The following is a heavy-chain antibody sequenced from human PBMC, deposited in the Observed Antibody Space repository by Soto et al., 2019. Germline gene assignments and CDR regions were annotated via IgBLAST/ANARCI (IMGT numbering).Heavy chain of an antibody. D-gene: IGHD2-15*01. CDR2: IIPIFGTA. J-gene: IGHJ3*02. CDR1: GGTFSSYA. V-gene: IGHV1-69*13. Sequence: SVKVSCKASGGTFSSYAISWVRQAPGQGLEWMGGIIPIFGTANYAQKFQGRVTITADESTSTAYMELSSLRSEDTAVYYCARGGEGYCSCCSCYRSRGLFYICAQGSLDPVSS. CDR3: ARGGEGYCSCCSCYRSRGLFYI.